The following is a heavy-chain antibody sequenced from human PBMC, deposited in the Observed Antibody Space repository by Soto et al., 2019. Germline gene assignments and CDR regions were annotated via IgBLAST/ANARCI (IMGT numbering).Heavy chain of an antibody. V-gene: IGHV3-30-3*01. CDR1: GFTFARSV. CDR2: ISYDGDNK. Sequence: GGSLRLSCAASGFTFARSVMHRVRQAPGKGLEWVAVISYDGDNKYYADSVKGRFTISRDNSENTLYLQMNSLRVEDTAVYYCARDRGPNEFWIGYPTGWFDPWGQGTLVTVSS. D-gene: IGHD3-3*01. CDR3: ARDRGPNEFWIGYPTGWFDP. J-gene: IGHJ5*02.